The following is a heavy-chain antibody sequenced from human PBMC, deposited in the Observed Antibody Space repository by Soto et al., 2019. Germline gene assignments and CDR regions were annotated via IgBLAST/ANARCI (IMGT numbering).Heavy chain of an antibody. V-gene: IGHV4-59*01. Sequence: QVQLQESGPGLVKPSETLSLTCTVSGGSISSYYWSWIRQPPGKGLEWIGYIYYSGSTNYNPSLKRRVNISVDTSQNQFSLKLSSGTAADTAVYYCARLGGYYDILTGHYYYYGMDVWGQGTTVTVSS. J-gene: IGHJ6*02. CDR3: ARLGGYYDILTGHYYYYGMDV. D-gene: IGHD3-9*01. CDR2: IYYSGST. CDR1: GGSISSYY.